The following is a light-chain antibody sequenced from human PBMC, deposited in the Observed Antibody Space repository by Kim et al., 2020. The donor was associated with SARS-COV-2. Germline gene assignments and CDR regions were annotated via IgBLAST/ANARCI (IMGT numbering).Light chain of an antibody. CDR1: SLRNYY. CDR2: GKN. V-gene: IGLV3-19*01. CDR3: NSRDSSGNHLGV. Sequence: SSELTQDPAVSVALGQTVRITCQGDSLRNYYASWYQQKPGQATVLVIYGKNNRPSGIPDRFSGSSSGNTASMTITWAQAEDEADYYCNSRDSSGNHLGVFGTGTKVTVL. J-gene: IGLJ1*01.